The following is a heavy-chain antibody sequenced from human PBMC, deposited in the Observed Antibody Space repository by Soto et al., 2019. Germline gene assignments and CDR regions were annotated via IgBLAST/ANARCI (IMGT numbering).Heavy chain of an antibody. Sequence: SETLSLTCTVSGGSTSSYYWSWIRQPPGKGLEWIGYIYYSGSTNYNPSLKSRVTISVDTSKNQFSLKLSSVTAADTAVYYCARLALSVGNDCSGGSCYSEGPWFDPWGQGTLVTVSS. J-gene: IGHJ5*02. CDR2: IYYSGST. D-gene: IGHD2-15*01. CDR1: GGSTSSYY. CDR3: ARLALSVGNDCSGGSCYSEGPWFDP. V-gene: IGHV4-59*01.